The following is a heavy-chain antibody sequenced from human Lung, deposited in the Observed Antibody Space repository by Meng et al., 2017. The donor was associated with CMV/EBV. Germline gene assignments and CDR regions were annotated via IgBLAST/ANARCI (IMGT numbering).Heavy chain of an antibody. Sequence: ASVKVSCKASGYRFSAHYMHWVRQAPGQGLEWMGWINPNNGGTKYAQRFQGRVTMTNDTSNSTAYMELSRLRSEDTAVYFCVRDIFQFVDDWGQGTLVTVSS. CDR3: VRDIFQFVDD. CDR2: INPNNGGT. V-gene: IGHV1-2*02. J-gene: IGHJ4*02. D-gene: IGHD3-3*01. CDR1: GYRFSAHY.